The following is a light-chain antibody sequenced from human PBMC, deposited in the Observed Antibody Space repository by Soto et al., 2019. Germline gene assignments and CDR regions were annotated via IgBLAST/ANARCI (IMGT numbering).Light chain of an antibody. J-gene: IGKJ1*01. V-gene: IGKV1-5*01. CDR3: QQYNSYSPEWT. CDR2: DAS. CDR1: QSISSW. Sequence: DIQMTQSPSTLSASVGDRVTITCRASQSISSWLAWYQQKPGKAPKLLIYDASSLESGVPSRFSGSGSGTEITLTISSLQPDDFATYYCQQYNSYSPEWTFGQGTKVEIK.